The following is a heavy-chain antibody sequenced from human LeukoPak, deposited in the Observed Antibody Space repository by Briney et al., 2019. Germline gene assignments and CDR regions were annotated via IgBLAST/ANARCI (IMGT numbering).Heavy chain of an antibody. V-gene: IGHV3-21*01. CDR3: ARMRDDNLDY. D-gene: IGHD5-24*01. J-gene: IGHJ4*02. CDR2: MSSTSNDK. Sequence: RGSLRLSSAASGFTFSSYSINWVRPAPGERLEWVSAMSSTSNDKSQIDPVKRPFTITTDNPKNSLYLQMNSLRAEDTAVYDCARMRDDNLDYWGQGTLVTVSS. CDR1: GFTFSSYS.